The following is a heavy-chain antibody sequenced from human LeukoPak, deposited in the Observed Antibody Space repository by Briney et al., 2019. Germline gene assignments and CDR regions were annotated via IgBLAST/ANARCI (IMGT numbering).Heavy chain of an antibody. J-gene: IGHJ4*02. CDR1: GLTFSNSA. Sequence: KPGGSLRLSCAASGLTFSNSAMNWVRQAPGKGLECVSSVSTSGGTYYADSVKGRFTISRDNAKNSLYLQMNSLRAEDTAVYYCAREIGLLWFGELLNYFDYWGQGTLVTVSS. V-gene: IGHV3-69-1*01. CDR2: VSTSGGT. CDR3: AREIGLLWFGELLNYFDY. D-gene: IGHD3-10*01.